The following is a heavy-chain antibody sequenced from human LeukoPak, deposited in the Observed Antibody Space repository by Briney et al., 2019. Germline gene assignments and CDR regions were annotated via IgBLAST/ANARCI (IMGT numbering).Heavy chain of an antibody. Sequence: AGGSLRLSCAASGFTVSNNYMSWVRQAPGKGLEWVSVIYSGDNTYYADSVKGRFTISRDNAKNTLYLQMNSLRAEDTAVYYCARGGDIVVVPAALDYWGQGTLVTVSS. J-gene: IGHJ4*02. CDR2: IYSGDNT. CDR1: GFTVSNNY. CDR3: ARGGDIVVVPAALDY. V-gene: IGHV3-66*01. D-gene: IGHD2-2*01.